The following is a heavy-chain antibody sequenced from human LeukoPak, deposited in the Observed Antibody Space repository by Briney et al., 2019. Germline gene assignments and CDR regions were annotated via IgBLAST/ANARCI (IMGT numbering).Heavy chain of an antibody. CDR2: ISSSSSYI. Sequence: GGSLRLSCAASGFTFSSYSMNWVRQAPGKGLEWVSSISSSSSYIYYADSVKGRFTISRDNAKNSLYLQMNSLRAEDTAVYYCARDDTAMANDYWGQGTLVIVSS. D-gene: IGHD5-18*01. CDR3: ARDDTAMANDY. V-gene: IGHV3-21*01. CDR1: GFTFSSYS. J-gene: IGHJ4*02.